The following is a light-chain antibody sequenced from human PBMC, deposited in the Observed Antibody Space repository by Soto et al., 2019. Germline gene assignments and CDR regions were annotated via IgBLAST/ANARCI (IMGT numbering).Light chain of an antibody. CDR1: QGVSNSY. CDR3: QQYGRSPGT. J-gene: IGKJ1*01. V-gene: IGKV3-20*01. CDR2: DAS. Sequence: EIVLTQSPGTLSLSPGERATLSCRASQGVSNSYLAWYQHKPGQAPRLLIYDASSRATDTPHRFSGSGSGTDFTLTISRLEPEDFAVYYCQQYGRSPGTFGQGTKVDIK.